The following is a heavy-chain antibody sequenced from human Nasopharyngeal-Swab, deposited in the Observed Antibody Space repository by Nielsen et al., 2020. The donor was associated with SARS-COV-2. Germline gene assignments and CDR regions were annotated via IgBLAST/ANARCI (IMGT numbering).Heavy chain of an antibody. CDR1: GFTFSSYS. CDR3: ARGGGSGFDY. Sequence: GGSLRLSCAASGFTFSSYSMNWVRQAPGKGLEWVSSISSSSSYIYYADSVKGRFTISRDNSKNTLYLQMNSLRAEDTAVYYCARGGGSGFDYWGQGTLVTVSS. CDR2: ISSSSSYI. D-gene: IGHD1-26*01. J-gene: IGHJ4*02. V-gene: IGHV3-21*04.